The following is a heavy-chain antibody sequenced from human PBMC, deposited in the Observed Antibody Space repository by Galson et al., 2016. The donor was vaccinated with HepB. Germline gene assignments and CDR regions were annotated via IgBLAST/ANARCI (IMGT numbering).Heavy chain of an antibody. Sequence: SLRLSCAASGFTVSNNYMSWVRQAPGKGLEWVSLIYSGGSTSYADSVKGRFTISRDHFKNTLYLQMNSLRAEDTAVYFCTCGRSPGAYWGQGTLVTVS. V-gene: IGHV3-53*01. J-gene: IGHJ4*02. D-gene: IGHD3-16*02. CDR3: TCGRSPGAY. CDR2: IYSGGST. CDR1: GFTVSNNY.